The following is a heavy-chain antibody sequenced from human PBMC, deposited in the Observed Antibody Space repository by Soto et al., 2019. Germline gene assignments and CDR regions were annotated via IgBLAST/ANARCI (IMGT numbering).Heavy chain of an antibody. D-gene: IGHD5-18*01. Sequence: SETLSLTCTVSGASLSSYYWSWIRQPAGKGLEWIGRIYPSGNTNYNFSLKSRVTMSVDTSKNQFSLKMSSLTSAVTAVYYCATCSLQLDXWRQGTRDTVS. CDR3: ATCSLQLDX. J-gene: IGHJ4*02. V-gene: IGHV4-4*07. CDR1: GASLSSYY. CDR2: IYPSGNT.